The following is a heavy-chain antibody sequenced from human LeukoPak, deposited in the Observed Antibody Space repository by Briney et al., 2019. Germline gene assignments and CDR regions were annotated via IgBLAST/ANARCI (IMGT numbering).Heavy chain of an antibody. D-gene: IGHD3-10*01. Sequence: PGGSLRLSCAASGFTFSSYEMNWVRQPPGKGLEWIGSIYYSGRTFYNPSLKSRVTISVDTSKNQFSLKLSSVTAADTAVYYCASGPGEYSSSGWFDPWGQGTLVTVSS. V-gene: IGHV4-39*01. CDR1: GFTFSSYE. CDR3: ASGPGEYSSSGWFDP. CDR2: IYYSGRT. J-gene: IGHJ5*02.